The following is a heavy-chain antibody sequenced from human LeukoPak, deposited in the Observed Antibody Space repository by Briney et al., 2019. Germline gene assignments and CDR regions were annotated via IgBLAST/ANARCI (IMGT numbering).Heavy chain of an antibody. V-gene: IGHV3-48*03. D-gene: IGHD7-27*01. J-gene: IGHJ3*02. CDR2: ISPTGSTI. Sequence: GGPLRPSCVVSGFSFSNHELNWVRQAPGKGLEGVSYISPTGSTIYNADSVKGRSTISRDNAKHSPSLQMSGPRAEDTAVYYFARDLWVANWYPGAFDMWGQGTMVTVSS. CDR3: ARDLWVANWYPGAFDM. CDR1: GFSFSNHE.